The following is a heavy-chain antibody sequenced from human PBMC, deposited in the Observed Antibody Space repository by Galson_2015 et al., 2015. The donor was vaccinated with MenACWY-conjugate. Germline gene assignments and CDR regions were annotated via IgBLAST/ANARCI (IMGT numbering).Heavy chain of an antibody. Sequence: SLRLSCAASGFTFSSYGMHWVRQAPGKGLEWVAVISYDGSNKYYADSVKGRFTISRDNSKNTLYLQMNSLRAEDTAVYYCAREISGYSYGTPFDYWGQGTLVTVSS. V-gene: IGHV3-30*03. D-gene: IGHD5-18*01. J-gene: IGHJ4*02. CDR2: ISYDGSNK. CDR3: AREISGYSYGTPFDY. CDR1: GFTFSSYG.